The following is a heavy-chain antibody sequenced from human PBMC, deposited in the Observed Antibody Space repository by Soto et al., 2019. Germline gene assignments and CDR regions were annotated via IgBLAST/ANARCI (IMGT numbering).Heavy chain of an antibody. Sequence: ASVKVSCKVSGYTLTELSMHWVRQAPGKGLEWMGGFDPEDGETIYAQKFQGRVTMTEDTSTDTAYMELSSLRSEDTAVYYCATGTSVVAATTYWGQGXLVTVYS. V-gene: IGHV1-24*01. CDR3: ATGTSVVAATTY. J-gene: IGHJ4*02. D-gene: IGHD2-15*01. CDR2: FDPEDGET. CDR1: GYTLTELS.